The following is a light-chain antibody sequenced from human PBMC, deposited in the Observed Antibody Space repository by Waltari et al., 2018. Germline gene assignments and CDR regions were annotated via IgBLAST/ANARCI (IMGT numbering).Light chain of an antibody. CDR2: GKN. CDR1: SLRSYY. Sequence: SSELTQDPAVSVALGPTVRITCQGDSLRSYYASWYQQKPGQAPVLVIYGKNNRPSGIPDRFSGSSSGNTASLTITGAQAEDEADYYCNSRDSSGNHQVVFGGGTKLTVL. V-gene: IGLV3-19*01. J-gene: IGLJ2*01. CDR3: NSRDSSGNHQVV.